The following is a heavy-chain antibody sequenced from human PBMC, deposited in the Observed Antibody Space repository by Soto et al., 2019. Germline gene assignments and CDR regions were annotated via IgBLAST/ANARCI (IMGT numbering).Heavy chain of an antibody. V-gene: IGHV4-59*01. CDR2: IFYSGST. J-gene: IGHJ6*02. CDR1: GGSINAFF. CDR3: ATQTGLYYYGLDV. Sequence: QVQLEESGPGLVKPSETPSLTCTVSGGSINAFFWSWVRQPPGKGLESIGYIFYSGSTNYNPSLKSRVTISLDTSKTQFSLNLTSVTAADTAVYYCATQTGLYYYGLDVWGQGTMVAVSS.